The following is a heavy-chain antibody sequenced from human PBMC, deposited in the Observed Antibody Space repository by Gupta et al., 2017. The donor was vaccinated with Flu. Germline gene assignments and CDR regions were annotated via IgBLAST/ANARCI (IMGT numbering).Heavy chain of an antibody. Sequence: QVQLQESGPGLVKPSQTLSLTCTVSGASIASGDYYWSWIRQHPGKGLEWIGYIYYSDISGGITYFNPSLESRAAISIDTSENKFSLKVASVTAADTAVYFCARGGAATTVTTGLFDYWGQGSLVTVSS. CDR2: IYYSDISGGIT. CDR3: ARGGAATTVTTGLFDY. CDR1: GASIASGDYY. D-gene: IGHD4-17*01. J-gene: IGHJ4*02. V-gene: IGHV4-31*03.